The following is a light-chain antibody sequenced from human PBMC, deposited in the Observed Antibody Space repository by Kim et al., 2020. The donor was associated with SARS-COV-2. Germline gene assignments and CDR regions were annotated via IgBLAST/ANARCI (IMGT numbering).Light chain of an antibody. Sequence: FMLAQPHSVSGSPGKTVTISCTRSSGSIARNYVQWYRQRPGSAPTILIFEDNRRLAGVSDRFSGSIDSSSNSASLTISGLRTEDEADYYCQSYDSANRVFGGGTQLTV. CDR2: EDN. V-gene: IGLV6-57*04. CDR1: SGSIARNY. J-gene: IGLJ2*01. CDR3: QSYDSANRV.